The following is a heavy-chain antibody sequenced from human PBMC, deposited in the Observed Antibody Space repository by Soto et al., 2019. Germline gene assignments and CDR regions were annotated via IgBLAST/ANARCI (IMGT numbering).Heavy chain of an antibody. CDR1: GVSISSYY. CDR2: NYYSGTT. Sequence: SETLSLTCAVSGVSISSYYWSWIRQPPGKGLEWIGYNYYSGTTNYNPSLRSRVTISVDTSKNQFFLRLTSVTAADTAVYYCVREAYIGYGHAIDYWGHGTLVTVSS. V-gene: IGHV4-59*01. CDR3: VREAYIGYGHAIDY. D-gene: IGHD5-12*01. J-gene: IGHJ4*01.